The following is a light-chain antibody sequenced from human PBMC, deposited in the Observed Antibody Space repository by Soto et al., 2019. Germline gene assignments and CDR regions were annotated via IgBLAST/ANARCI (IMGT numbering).Light chain of an antibody. J-gene: IGKJ1*01. V-gene: IGKV3-20*01. CDR1: QSVSSSS. CDR2: DTS. CDR3: QHYGTSMWT. Sequence: EIVLTQSPGTLSLSPGERATLSCRASQSVSSSSLSWYQQKPGQAPRLLIYDTSSRATDIPDRFSGSGSGTDFTLTISRLEPEDFTVYDCQHYGTSMWTFGQGTTVEIK.